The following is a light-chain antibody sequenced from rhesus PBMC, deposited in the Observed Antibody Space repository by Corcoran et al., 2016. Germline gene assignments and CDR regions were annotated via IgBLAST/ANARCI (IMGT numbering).Light chain of an antibody. CDR2: AAS. J-gene: IGKJ3*01. CDR3: QQHNSHPFT. V-gene: IGKV1-44*01. CDR1: QTISSY. Sequence: DIQMTQSPSSLSASVGDRVTITCRASQTISSYLAWYQQKPGKVPKLRIYAASSLESGVPSRFSGSGSGTEFTLTISSLQPEDFATYYCQQHNSHPFTFGPGTKLDIK.